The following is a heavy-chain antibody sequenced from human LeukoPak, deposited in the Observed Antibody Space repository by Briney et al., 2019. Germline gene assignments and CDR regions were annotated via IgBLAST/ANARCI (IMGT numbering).Heavy chain of an antibody. CDR3: ARSGRCYDDAFDI. D-gene: IGHD3-3*01. Sequence: GGSLRLSRGASGFTFSSYTMNWVRHAPGKGLEWVSSISSSSSYIYYADSVKGRFTISRDNARNSLYLQMNSLRGEDTAVYYCARSGRCYDDAFDIWGQGTMVTVSS. J-gene: IGHJ3*02. CDR2: ISSSSSYI. V-gene: IGHV3-21*01. CDR1: GFTFSSYT.